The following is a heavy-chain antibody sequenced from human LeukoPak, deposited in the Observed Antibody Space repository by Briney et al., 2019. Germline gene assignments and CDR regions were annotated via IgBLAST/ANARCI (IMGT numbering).Heavy chain of an antibody. J-gene: IGHJ4*02. D-gene: IGHD6-13*01. CDR1: GDSVSSGNYY. CDR3: ARSSWTTAAGTLDY. V-gene: IGHV4-61*01. CDR2: MSPSGTT. Sequence: PSETLSLTCTVSGDSVSSGNYYLSWIRQPPGKGLDWITYMSPSGTTKYNPSLKSRVTTSVDTSRTQFSLRLSSVTAADTAVYYCARSSWTTAAGTLDYWGQGTLVTVSS.